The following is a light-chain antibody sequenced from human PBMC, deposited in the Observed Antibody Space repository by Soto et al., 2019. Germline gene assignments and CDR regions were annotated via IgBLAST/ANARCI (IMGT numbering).Light chain of an antibody. Sequence: DIPMTQSPSSLPASVGDRVAITCQASQDINNALNWYQQKPGKAPKVLIYDASSWAGGVPSRFTGSGSGTEFTLTINSLQPDDFATYYCQQYSVYWTFGQGTKVDIK. V-gene: IGKV1-5*01. CDR1: QDINNA. CDR3: QQYSVYWT. CDR2: DAS. J-gene: IGKJ1*01.